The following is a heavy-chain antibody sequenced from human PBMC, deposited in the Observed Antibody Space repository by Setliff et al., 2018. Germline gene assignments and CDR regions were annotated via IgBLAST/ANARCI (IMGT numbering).Heavy chain of an antibody. Sequence: GGSLRLSCAASGFTFSSYSMNWVRQAPGKGLEWVSSISSSSSYIYYADSVKGRFTISRDNAKNSLYLQMNSLRAEDTAVYYCARASSSDNYNFWSGYYDGDAFDI. CDR1: GFTFSSYS. J-gene: IGHJ3*02. CDR2: ISSSSSYI. D-gene: IGHD3-3*01. V-gene: IGHV3-21*01. CDR3: ARASSSDNYNFWSGYYDGDAFDI.